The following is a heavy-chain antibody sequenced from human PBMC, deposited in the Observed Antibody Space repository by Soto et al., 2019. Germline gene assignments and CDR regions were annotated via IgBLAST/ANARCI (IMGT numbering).Heavy chain of an antibody. D-gene: IGHD3-3*01. CDR3: ARGALMTGGYYLGY. Sequence: GGSLRLSCAASGFTFSSYWMHWVRQAPGQGLVWVSRVNGDESSTTYADSVKGRFTISRDNAKNTLYLQMNSLRAEDTAVYFCARGALMTGGYYLGYLGQGTLVTVSS. J-gene: IGHJ4*02. V-gene: IGHV3-74*01. CDR2: VNGDESST. CDR1: GFTFSSYW.